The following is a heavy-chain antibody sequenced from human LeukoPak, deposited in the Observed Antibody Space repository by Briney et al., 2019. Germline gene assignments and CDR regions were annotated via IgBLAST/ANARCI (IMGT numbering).Heavy chain of an antibody. CDR3: AREEMTSGYYFDY. CDR1: GGSINNYY. D-gene: IGHD5-24*01. J-gene: IGHJ4*02. V-gene: IGHV4-59*01. CDR2: IYYSGTT. Sequence: SKTLSLTCTLSGGSINNYYWSWIRQPPGKGLEWIGYIYYSGTTNYNPSLKSRVTISVDTSKNHFYLKLTSVTAADTAVYYCAREEMTSGYYFDYWGQGTLVTVSS.